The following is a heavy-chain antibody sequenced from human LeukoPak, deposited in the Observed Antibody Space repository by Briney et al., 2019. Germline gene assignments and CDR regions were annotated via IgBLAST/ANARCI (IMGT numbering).Heavy chain of an antibody. D-gene: IGHD2-2*01. CDR1: GFTFSSYA. CDR3: ARSPSPYCSSTSCLNWFDP. J-gene: IGHJ5*02. V-gene: IGHV3-30-3*01. CDR2: ISYDGSNK. Sequence: GGSLRLSCAASGFTFSSYAMHWVRQAPGKGLEWVAVISYDGSNKYYADSVKGRFTISRDNSKNTLYLQMNSLRAEDTAVYYCARSPSPYCSSTSCLNWFDPWGQGTLVTVSS.